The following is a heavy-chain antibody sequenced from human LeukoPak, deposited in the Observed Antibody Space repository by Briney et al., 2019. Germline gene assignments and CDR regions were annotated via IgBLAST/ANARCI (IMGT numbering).Heavy chain of an antibody. CDR2: IIPILGIA. CDR1: GGTFSSYA. V-gene: IGHV1-69*04. J-gene: IGHJ4*02. D-gene: IGHD2-15*01. CDR3: ASPPACRSGGSCYINFDY. Sequence: ASVKVSCKASGGTFSSYAISWVRQAPGQGLVWMGRIIPILGIANYAQKFQGRVTITADKSTSTAYMELSSLRSEDTAVYYCASPPACRSGGSCYINFDYWGQGTLVTVSS.